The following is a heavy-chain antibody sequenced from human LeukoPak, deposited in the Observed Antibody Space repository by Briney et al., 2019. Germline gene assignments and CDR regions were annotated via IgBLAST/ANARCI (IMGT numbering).Heavy chain of an antibody. CDR3: ARDGIAAVDFDY. CDR2: VNGDGSST. D-gene: IGHD6-13*01. CDR1: GFTFSTYW. J-gene: IGHJ4*02. Sequence: QAGGSLRLSCAASGFTFSTYWMHWVRQARGKGLVWVSRVNGDGSSTNYADSVKGRFTISRDNAKNTLYLQMNSLRAEDTAVYYCARDGIAAVDFDYWGQGILVTVSS. V-gene: IGHV3-74*01.